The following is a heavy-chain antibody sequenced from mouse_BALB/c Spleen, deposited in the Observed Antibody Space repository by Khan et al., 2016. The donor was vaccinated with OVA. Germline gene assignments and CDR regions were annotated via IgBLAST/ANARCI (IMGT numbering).Heavy chain of an antibody. Sequence: VQLQESGSELARPGASVKLSCKASGYTFTNYWMQWVKQRPGQGLEWIGAIYPGDGDTRYTQKFKGKATLTADKSSNTAYMQLSSLASEDSAVYYWARDDVLDYWGQGTTLTVSS. V-gene: IGHV1-87*01. CDR1: GYTFTNYW. D-gene: IGHD2-3*01. J-gene: IGHJ2*01. CDR3: ARDDVLDY. CDR2: IYPGDGDT.